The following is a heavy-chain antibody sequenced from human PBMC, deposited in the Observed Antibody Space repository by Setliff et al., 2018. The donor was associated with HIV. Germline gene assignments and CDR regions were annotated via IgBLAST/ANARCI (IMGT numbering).Heavy chain of an antibody. CDR2: IYYSGST. V-gene: IGHV4-59*03. J-gene: IGHJ4*02. Sequence: TLSLTCTVSGGSISSYYWSWIRQPPGKGLEWIGYIYYSGSTNYNPSLKSRVTISVDTSRNQFSLKLSSVTAADTAVYYCAKKGNGDYHFDYWGQGTLVTVSS. CDR1: GGSISSYY. CDR3: AKKGNGDYHFDY. D-gene: IGHD4-17*01.